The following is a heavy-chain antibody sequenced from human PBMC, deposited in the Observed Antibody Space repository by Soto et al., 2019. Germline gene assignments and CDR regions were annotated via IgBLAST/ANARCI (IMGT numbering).Heavy chain of an antibody. J-gene: IGHJ6*02. CDR1: GGSISSSNW. V-gene: IGHV4-4*02. D-gene: IGHD3-22*01. CDR2: IYHSGST. Sequence: SETLSLTCAVSGGSISSSNWWSWVRQPPGKGLEWIGEIYHSGSTNYNPSLKSRVTISVDKSKNQFSLKLSSGTAADTAVDYSARSPDSSGYYHRWYYDGMDAWGQGTMVTVSS. CDR3: ARSPDSSGYYHRWYYDGMDA.